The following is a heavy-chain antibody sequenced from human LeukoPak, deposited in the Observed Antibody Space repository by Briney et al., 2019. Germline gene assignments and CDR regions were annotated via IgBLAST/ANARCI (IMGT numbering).Heavy chain of an antibody. CDR3: AKGGSYHGSGSYYNEPLDY. J-gene: IGHJ4*02. D-gene: IGHD3-10*01. V-gene: IGHV3-23*01. Sequence: GGSLRLSCAVSGLTFNNYAMSWVRQAPGKGLEWVSGISGRGASKYYANSVKGRFTISRDNSKNTLYLQMGGLRAEDMAVYYCAKGGSYHGSGSYYNEPLDYWGQGTLVTVSS. CDR2: ISGRGASK. CDR1: GLTFNNYA.